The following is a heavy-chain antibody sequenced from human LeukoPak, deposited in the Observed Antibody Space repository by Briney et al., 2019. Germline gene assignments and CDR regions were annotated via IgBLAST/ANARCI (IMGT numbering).Heavy chain of an antibody. Sequence: GGSLRLACTAAGFTFNSYSMTWVREAPGKGLEWVANIKHDGSEKYYVDSVRGRVTISRDNAKNSLYLQMNTLRAEDTAVYFCARHNYYHFDYWGQGTLVTASS. CDR1: GFTFNSYS. CDR2: IKHDGSEK. D-gene: IGHD1-1*01. CDR3: ARHNYYHFDY. V-gene: IGHV3-7*01. J-gene: IGHJ4*02.